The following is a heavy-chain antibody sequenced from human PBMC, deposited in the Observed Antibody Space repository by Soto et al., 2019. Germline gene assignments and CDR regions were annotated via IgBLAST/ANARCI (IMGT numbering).Heavy chain of an antibody. CDR3: VRDGTKTLRDWFDP. D-gene: IGHD1-1*01. CDR1: GASISGFY. J-gene: IGHJ5*02. CDR2: IYATGTT. Sequence: SETLSLTCTVSGASISGFYWSWIRKSAGKGLEWIGRIYATGTTDYNPSLKSRVMMSVDTSKKQLSLKLRSVTAADTAVYYCVRDGTKTLRDWFDPWGQGTSVTVSS. V-gene: IGHV4-4*07.